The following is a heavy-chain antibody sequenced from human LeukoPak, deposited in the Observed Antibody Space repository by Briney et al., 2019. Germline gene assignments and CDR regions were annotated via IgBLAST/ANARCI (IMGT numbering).Heavy chain of an antibody. Sequence: ASVKVSCKASGFTFTSYDINWVRQATGQGLKWMGWMNPNNGNTGYAQKFQGRVTMTRDTSISTAYMELRSLRSEDTAVYYCVRDGEGVAISVNYWFDPWGQGTLVTVSS. CDR3: VRDGEGVAISVNYWFDP. CDR1: GFTFTSYD. CDR2: MNPNNGNT. J-gene: IGHJ5*02. V-gene: IGHV1-8*01. D-gene: IGHD3-10*01.